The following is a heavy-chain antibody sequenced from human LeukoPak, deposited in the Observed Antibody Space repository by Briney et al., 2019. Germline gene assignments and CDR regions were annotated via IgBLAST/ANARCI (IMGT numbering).Heavy chain of an antibody. D-gene: IGHD2-15*01. CDR2: ISAYNGNT. V-gene: IGHV1-18*01. CDR3: ARRYCSGGSCYSPYFDY. Sequence: ASVKVSCKASGYTFTSYGISWVRQAPGQGLEWMGWISAYNGNTNYAQKLQGRVTMTTDTSTSTAYMELRSLRSDDTAVYYCARRYCSGGSCYSPYFDYWGQGTLVTVSS. J-gene: IGHJ4*02. CDR1: GYTFTSYG.